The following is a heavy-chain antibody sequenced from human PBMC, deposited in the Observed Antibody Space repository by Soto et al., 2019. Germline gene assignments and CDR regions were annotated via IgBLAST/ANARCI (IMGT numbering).Heavy chain of an antibody. V-gene: IGHV3-49*03. CDR3: TREGGDYYDILTGHGAFDI. J-gene: IGHJ3*02. CDR2: IRSKAYGGTT. D-gene: IGHD3-9*01. CDR1: GFTFGDYA. Sequence: GGSLRLSCTASGFTFGDYAMSWFRQAPGKGLEWVGFIRSKAYGGTTEYAASVKDRFTISRDDSKSIAYLQMNSLKTEDTAVYYCTREGGDYYDILTGHGAFDIWGQGTMVTVSS.